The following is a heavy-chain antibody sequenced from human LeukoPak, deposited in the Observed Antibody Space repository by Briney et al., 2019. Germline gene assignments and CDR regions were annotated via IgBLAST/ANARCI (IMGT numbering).Heavy chain of an antibody. CDR3: ARDGSYYYDSSGYYSFDY. CDR1: GGTFSSYA. Sequence: ASVKVSCKASGGTFSSYAISWVRQAPGQGLDWMGGTTPIFGTANYAQKFQGRVTITADESTSTAYMELSSLRSEDTAVYYCARDGSYYYDSSGYYSFDYWGQGTLVTVSS. D-gene: IGHD3-22*01. J-gene: IGHJ4*02. V-gene: IGHV1-69*13. CDR2: TTPIFGTA.